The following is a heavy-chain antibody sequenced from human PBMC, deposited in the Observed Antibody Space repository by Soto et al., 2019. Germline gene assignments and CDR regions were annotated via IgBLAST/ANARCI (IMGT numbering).Heavy chain of an antibody. CDR2: IIPIFGTA. V-gene: IGHV1-69*05. J-gene: IGHJ4*02. CDR3: ARSSFPKIAAAFGY. CDR1: GGTFSSYA. D-gene: IGHD6-13*01. Sequence: ASVKVSGKASGGTFSSYAISWVRQAPGQGLEWMGGIIPIFGTANDAQKFQGGGTMTRDTSISTAYMELSRLRSDDTAVYYCARSSFPKIAAAFGYWGQGTLVTVSA.